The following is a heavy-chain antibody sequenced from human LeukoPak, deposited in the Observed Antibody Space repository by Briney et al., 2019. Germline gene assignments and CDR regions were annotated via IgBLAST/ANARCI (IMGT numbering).Heavy chain of an antibody. CDR1: GFTFSSFG. CDR3: ARDTAAAGPINWFDP. D-gene: IGHD6-13*01. V-gene: IGHV3-21*01. CDR2: ISSSSSYI. Sequence: PGGSLRLSCAASGFTFSSFGMTWVRQAPGKGLEWVSSISSSSSYIYYADSVKGRFTISRDNAKNSLYLQMNSLRAEDTAVYYCARDTAAAGPINWFDPWGQGTLVTVSS. J-gene: IGHJ5*02.